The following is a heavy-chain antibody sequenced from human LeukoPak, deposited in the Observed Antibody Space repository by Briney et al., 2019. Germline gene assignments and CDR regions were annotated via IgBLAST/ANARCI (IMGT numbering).Heavy chain of an antibody. CDR2: VSYDGSNT. Sequence: GRSLRLSCATSGINISSYGMHWVRQAPGKGLEWVAVVSYDGSNTYYADSVKGRFTISRDNSKNTLYLQMNSLTSEDTAVYYCSKDSSSGSSYYFHGMEVWGQGTTVTVPS. CDR3: SKDSSSGSSYYFHGMEV. CDR1: GINISSYG. J-gene: IGHJ6*02. D-gene: IGHD3-10*01. V-gene: IGHV3-30*18.